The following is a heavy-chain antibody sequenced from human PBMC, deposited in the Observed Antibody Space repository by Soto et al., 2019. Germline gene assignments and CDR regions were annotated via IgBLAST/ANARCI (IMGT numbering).Heavy chain of an antibody. Sequence: QEQLVQSGAEVKEPGASVKVSCKASGYTFSDYDINWVRQASGQGLEWMGWMNPRSGNTGYAQKFQGRVTMTRSPSITTAYMELSSLTYEDTAVYYWARSPPCGDCYTDIDYWGQGTRVTVSS. CDR1: GYTFSDYD. D-gene: IGHD2-21*02. J-gene: IGHJ4*02. CDR3: ARSPPCGDCYTDIDY. CDR2: MNPRSGNT. V-gene: IGHV1-8*01.